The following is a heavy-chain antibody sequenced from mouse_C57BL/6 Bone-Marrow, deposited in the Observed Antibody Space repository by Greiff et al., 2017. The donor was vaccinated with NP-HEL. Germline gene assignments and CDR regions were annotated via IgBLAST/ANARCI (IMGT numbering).Heavy chain of an antibody. CDR2: ISSGGSYT. CDR1: GFTFSSYG. Sequence: EVQLVESGGDLVKPGGSLKLSCAASGFTFSSYGMSWVRQTPDKRLEWVATISSGGSYTYYPDSVKGRFTISRDNAKNTLYLQMSSLKAEDTAMYYCARRTTVPHLDYWGQGTTLTVSS. V-gene: IGHV5-6*01. J-gene: IGHJ2*01. D-gene: IGHD1-1*01. CDR3: ARRTTVPHLDY.